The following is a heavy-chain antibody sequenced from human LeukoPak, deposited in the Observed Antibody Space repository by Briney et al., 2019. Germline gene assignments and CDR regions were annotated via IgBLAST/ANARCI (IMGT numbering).Heavy chain of an antibody. J-gene: IGHJ4*02. CDR2: IKQDESEK. D-gene: IGHD4/OR15-4a*01. CDR3: ARDSLGALDF. Sequence: PGGPLRLSCAASGFTFNSYWMAWVRQAPGKGLEWVANIKQDESEKYYVDSVKGRFTISRDNVKNSLFLQMNTLRAEDSAIYYCARDSLGALDFWGQGTLVTVSS. CDR1: GFTFNSYW. V-gene: IGHV3-7*03.